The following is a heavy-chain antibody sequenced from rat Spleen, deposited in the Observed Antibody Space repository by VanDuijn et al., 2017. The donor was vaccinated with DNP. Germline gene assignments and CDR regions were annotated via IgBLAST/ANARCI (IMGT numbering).Heavy chain of an antibody. CDR1: GFSLTDYH. CDR3: ARDRANWEDYFDY. J-gene: IGHJ2*01. CDR2: IWTGGIT. V-gene: IGHV2-43*01. Sequence: QVQLKESGPGLVQPSQTLSLTCTVSGFSLTDYHVNWVRQPPGKGLEWMGVIWTGGITAYNSLLKSRLTITRDISKSQVFWKMNRLQTEATAPYYCARDRANWEDYFDYWGQGVMVTVSS. D-gene: IGHD5-1*01.